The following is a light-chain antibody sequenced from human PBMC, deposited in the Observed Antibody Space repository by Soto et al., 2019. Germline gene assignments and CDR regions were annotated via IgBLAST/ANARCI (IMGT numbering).Light chain of an antibody. J-gene: IGLJ2*01. CDR2: EVS. Sequence: QSVLTQSASVSGSPGQSITISCTGTSSDVGGYNYVSWYQQHPGKAPKLMIYEVSNRPSGVSNRFSGSKSGNTASLTISGLQAEDEADYYCSSYTSSSTVVFGGGTKLTLL. V-gene: IGLV2-14*01. CDR3: SSYTSSSTVV. CDR1: SSDVGGYNY.